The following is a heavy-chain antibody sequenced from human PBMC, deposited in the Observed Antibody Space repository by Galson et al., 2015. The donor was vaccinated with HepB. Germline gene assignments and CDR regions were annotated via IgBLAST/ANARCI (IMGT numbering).Heavy chain of an antibody. Sequence: SETLSLTCTVSGGSVSSYYWSWIRQSPGKTLEWIGYIHHSGDTKNNPSLQSRVTISVDTSKNQFSLNLTSVTAADTAVYYCARDGMGYSGRYYAWFGPWGQGTLVTVSS. D-gene: IGHD1-26*01. CDR2: IHHSGDT. CDR1: GGSVSSYY. CDR3: ARDGMGYSGRYYAWFGP. J-gene: IGHJ5*02. V-gene: IGHV4-59*02.